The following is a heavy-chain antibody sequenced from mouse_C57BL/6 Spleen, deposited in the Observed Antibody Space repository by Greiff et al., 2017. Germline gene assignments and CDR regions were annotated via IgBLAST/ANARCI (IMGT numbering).Heavy chain of an antibody. J-gene: IGHJ3*01. CDR3: ARGAQATRFAY. D-gene: IGHD3-2*02. CDR2: FHPYNNDT. CDR1: GSTFTTYP. V-gene: IGHV1-47*01. Sequence: QVQLKASGAELVKPGASVKMSCKASGSTFTTYPIEWMKQNHGKSLEWIGNFHPYNNDTKYNEKFKGTATLTVAKSSSTVYLGLRRLPSYYSAFYYGARGAQATRFAYWGQGTLVTVSA.